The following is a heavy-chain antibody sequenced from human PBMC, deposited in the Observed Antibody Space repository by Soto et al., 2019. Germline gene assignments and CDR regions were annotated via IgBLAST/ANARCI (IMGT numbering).Heavy chain of an antibody. Sequence: QVQLVQSGAEVKKPGSSVKVSCKASGGTFSSYAISWVRQAPGQGLEWMGGIIPIFGTANYAQKFQGRVTITADESPSTAYMELSSRRSEDTAVYYCARPRYCGGDCYAEYFQHWGQGTLVTVSS. CDR3: ARPRYCGGDCYAEYFQH. J-gene: IGHJ1*01. CDR2: IIPIFGTA. D-gene: IGHD2-21*02. CDR1: GGTFSSYA. V-gene: IGHV1-69*01.